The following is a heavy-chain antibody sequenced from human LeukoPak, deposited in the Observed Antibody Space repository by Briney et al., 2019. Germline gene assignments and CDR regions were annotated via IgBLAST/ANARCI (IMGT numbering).Heavy chain of an antibody. CDR3: AKIDAY. Sequence: GGSLRLSCAASGFTFSRGWMHWVRQAPGKGLVWVSRINSDGSITNYADSVKGRFTISRDNAKNTLYLQMSSLRAEDTAVYYCAKIDAYWGRGSLDSDAS. J-gene: IGHJ4*02. CDR2: INSDGSIT. V-gene: IGHV3-74*01. CDR1: GFTFSRGW.